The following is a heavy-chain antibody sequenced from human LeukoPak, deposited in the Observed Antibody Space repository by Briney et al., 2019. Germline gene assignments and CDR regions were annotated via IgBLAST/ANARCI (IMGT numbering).Heavy chain of an antibody. CDR3: ARGAGYNYPYYFDY. CDR1: GLPVISNY. V-gene: IGHV3-53*01. J-gene: IGHJ4*02. Sequence: GGPLDFSCPPLGLPVISNYLNWVRRAPGKGREWVSVIYGGGNIYYADSVKGRFTISRDNSKNTLYLQMNSLRAEDTAVYYCARGAGYNYPYYFDYWGQGTLVTVSS. D-gene: IGHD5-24*01. CDR2: IYGGGNI.